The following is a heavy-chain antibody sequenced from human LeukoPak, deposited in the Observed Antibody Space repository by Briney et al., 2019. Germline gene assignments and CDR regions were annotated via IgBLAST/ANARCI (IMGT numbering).Heavy chain of an antibody. J-gene: IGHJ5*02. CDR1: GGSISSYY. CDR2: IYYSGST. V-gene: IGHV4-59*01. Sequence: SQTLSLTCTVSGGSISSYYWSWIRQPPGKGLEWIGYIYYSGSTNYNPSLKSRVTISVDTSKNQFSLKLSSVTAADTAVYYCARDNRYGSGSYYNRNWFDPWGQGTLVTVSS. CDR3: ARDNRYGSGSYYNRNWFDP. D-gene: IGHD3-10*01.